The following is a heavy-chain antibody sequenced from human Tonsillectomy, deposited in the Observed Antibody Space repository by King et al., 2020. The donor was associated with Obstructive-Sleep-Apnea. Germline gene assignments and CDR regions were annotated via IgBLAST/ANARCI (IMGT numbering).Heavy chain of an antibody. Sequence: HVQLQESGPGLVKPSQTLYLTCTVSGGSISSGGYDLSWIRPHPGKGLEWSGYIYYSGSTYYTPSLTRRVTISVDTSKNQFSLKLSSVTAADTAVYYCARAGSWGTVPDFDYWGQGTLVTVSS. V-gene: IGHV4-31*03. CDR2: IYYSGST. CDR1: GGSISSGGYD. CDR3: ARAGSWGTVPDFDY. D-gene: IGHD3-16*01. J-gene: IGHJ4*02.